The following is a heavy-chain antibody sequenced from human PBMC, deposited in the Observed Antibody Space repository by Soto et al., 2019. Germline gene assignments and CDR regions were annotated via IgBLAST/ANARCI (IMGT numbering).Heavy chain of an antibody. Sequence: SETLSLTCTVSGGSISSGGYYWSWIRQHPGKGLEWIGYIYYSGSTYYNPSLKSRVTMSVDTSKNQFSPKLSSVTAADTAVYYCARVGIAAAGGWTAFDIWAQGTMVTVSS. J-gene: IGHJ3*02. CDR1: GGSISSGGYY. CDR3: ARVGIAAAGGWTAFDI. V-gene: IGHV4-31*03. D-gene: IGHD6-13*01. CDR2: IYYSGST.